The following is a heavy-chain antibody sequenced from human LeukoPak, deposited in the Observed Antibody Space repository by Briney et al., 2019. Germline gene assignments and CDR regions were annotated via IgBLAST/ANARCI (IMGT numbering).Heavy chain of an antibody. CDR1: GFTFSDHY. Sequence: QPGGSLRLSCAASGFTFSDHYMDWVRQAPGKGLEWVGRTRNKANSYTTEYAASVKGRFTISRDDSKNSLYLQMHSLNTKDTPGYYCARGFLRGGGYYYYGMDVWGQGTTVTVSS. D-gene: IGHD2/OR15-2a*01. CDR2: TRNKANSYTT. V-gene: IGHV3-72*01. J-gene: IGHJ6*02. CDR3: ARGFLRGGGYYYYGMDV.